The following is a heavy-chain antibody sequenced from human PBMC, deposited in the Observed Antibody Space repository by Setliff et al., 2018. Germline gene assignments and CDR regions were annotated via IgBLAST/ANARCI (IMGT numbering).Heavy chain of an antibody. Sequence: SETLSLTCTVSGGSVSNSGFFWGWLRQAPGKGLEWIGNIYDSGSSNYNPSLKSRVTISVDTSKNQFSLKLNSVTAADTGVYYCASCRFQVPYNYWGQGTLVTVSS. CDR3: ASCRFQVPYNY. V-gene: IGHV4-39*01. J-gene: IGHJ4*02. CDR1: GGSVSNSGFF. D-gene: IGHD2-2*02. CDR2: IYDSGSS.